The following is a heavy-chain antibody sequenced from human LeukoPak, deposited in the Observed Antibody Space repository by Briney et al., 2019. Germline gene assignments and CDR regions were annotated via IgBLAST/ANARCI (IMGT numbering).Heavy chain of an antibody. CDR1: GFTVSSNY. J-gene: IGHJ3*02. Sequence: GALRLSCAASGFTVSSNYMSWVRQAPGKGLEWVSVIYSGGSTYYADSVKGRFTISRDNSKNTLYLQMNSLRAEDTAVYYCARGPQTLMDAFDIWGQGTMVTVSS. CDR2: IYSGGST. V-gene: IGHV3-66*01. CDR3: ARGPQTLMDAFDI.